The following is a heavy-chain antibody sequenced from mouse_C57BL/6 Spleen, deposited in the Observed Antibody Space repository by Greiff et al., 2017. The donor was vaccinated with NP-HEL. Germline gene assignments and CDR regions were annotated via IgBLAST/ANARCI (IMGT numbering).Heavy chain of an antibody. J-gene: IGHJ2*01. CDR2: IRNKANTHAT. CDR3: TRQGVVGYFDY. D-gene: IGHD3-3*01. V-gene: IGHV6-6*01. Sequence: EVQRVESGGGLVQPGGSMKLSCAASGFTFSDAWMDWVRQSPEKGLEWVAEIRNKANTHATYYAESVKGRITISRDDYKSSVYLQMNSLRAEDTDIYYCTRQGVVGYFDYWGQGTTLTVSS. CDR1: GFTFSDAW.